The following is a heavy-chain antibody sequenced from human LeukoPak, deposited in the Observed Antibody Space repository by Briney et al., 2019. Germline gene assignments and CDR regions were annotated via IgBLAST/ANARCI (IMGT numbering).Heavy chain of an antibody. CDR2: IWYGGSNK. Sequence: GGSLRLSCAASGFTFRSYGMHWVRQAPGKGLGGVAVIWYGGSNKYYADSVKGRFTFSRDNSKNTLYLQMNSLRAEDTAVYYCARRQFEDDYFDYWGQGTLVTVSS. D-gene: IGHD5-24*01. CDR1: GFTFRSYG. J-gene: IGHJ4*02. V-gene: IGHV3-33*08. CDR3: ARRQFEDDYFDY.